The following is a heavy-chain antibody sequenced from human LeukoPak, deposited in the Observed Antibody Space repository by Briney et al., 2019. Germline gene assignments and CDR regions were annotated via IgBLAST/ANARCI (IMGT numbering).Heavy chain of an antibody. CDR2: ISYDGSNK. J-gene: IGHJ4*02. D-gene: IGHD6-13*01. Sequence: GWSVRLSCAASGFTFRSYGMHWVRQAPGKGLEWVAVISYDGSNKYYADSVKGRFTISRDNSKNTLYLQMNSLRAEETAVYYCAKGRGSRQQLVLRSWGQGTLVTVSS. CDR1: GFTFRSYG. V-gene: IGHV3-30*18. CDR3: AKGRGSRQQLVLRS.